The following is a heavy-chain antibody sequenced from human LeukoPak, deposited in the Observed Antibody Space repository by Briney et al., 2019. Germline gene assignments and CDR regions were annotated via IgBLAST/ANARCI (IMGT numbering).Heavy chain of an antibody. V-gene: IGHV4-39*07. D-gene: IGHD3-3*01. CDR1: GGSISSSSYY. CDR3: ARDRRLRFLDGDYFDY. Sequence: SETLSLTCTVSGGSISSSSYYWGWIRQPPGKGLEWIGSIYYSGSTYYNPSLKSRVTISVDTSKNQFSLKLSSVTAADTAVYYCARDRRLRFLDGDYFDYWGQGTLVTVSS. J-gene: IGHJ4*02. CDR2: IYYSGST.